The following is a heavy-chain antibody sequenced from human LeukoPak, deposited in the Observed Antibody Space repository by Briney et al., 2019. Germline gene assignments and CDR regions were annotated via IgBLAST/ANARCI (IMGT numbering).Heavy chain of an antibody. J-gene: IGHJ4*02. Sequence: PGGSLRLSCAASGFTFSSYAMHWVRQAPGKGLEWVSGISWNSGSIGYADSVKGRFTISRDNAKNSLYLQMNSLRAEDTALYYCAKARYSSSWSYYFDYWGQGTLVTVSS. CDR1: GFTFSSYA. D-gene: IGHD6-13*01. CDR2: ISWNSGSI. V-gene: IGHV3-9*01. CDR3: AKARYSSSWSYYFDY.